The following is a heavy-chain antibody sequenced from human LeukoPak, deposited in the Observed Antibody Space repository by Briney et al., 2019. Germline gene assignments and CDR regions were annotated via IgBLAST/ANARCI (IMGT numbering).Heavy chain of an antibody. V-gene: IGHV1-2*02. J-gene: IGHJ3*02. CDR2: MNPDSGGT. Sequence: ASVKVSCKASGYTFTSYAINWVRQAPGQGLEWMGWMNPDSGGTNYAQKFQDRVTMNRDTSITTAYMELSRLTSDDTAIYYCARIMEYYDFTPRGFDIWGQGTMVAVSS. CDR1: GYTFTSYA. CDR3: ARIMEYYDFTPRGFDI. D-gene: IGHD3/OR15-3a*01.